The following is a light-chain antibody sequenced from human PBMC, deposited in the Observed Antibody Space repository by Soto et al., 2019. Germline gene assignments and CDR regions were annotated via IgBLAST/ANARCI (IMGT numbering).Light chain of an antibody. V-gene: IGLV2-14*01. CDR1: SSDIGGYYY. CDR3: SSYTSSSTYV. J-gene: IGLJ1*01. CDR2: EVT. Sequence: SALTQPASVSGSPGQSITISCTGTSSDIGGYYYVSWYQHHPGKAPKLFIYEVTNRPSGVSDRLSGSKSGNTASLTISGLQAEDEADYYCSSYTSSSTYVFGVGTKVTV.